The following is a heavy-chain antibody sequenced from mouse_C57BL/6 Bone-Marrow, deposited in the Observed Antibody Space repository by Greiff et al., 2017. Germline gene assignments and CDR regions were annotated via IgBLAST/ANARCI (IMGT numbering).Heavy chain of an antibody. CDR1: GYTFTDYN. CDR2: INPNNGGT. V-gene: IGHV1-18*01. D-gene: IGHD2-3*01. CDR3: SRGDGYYYYAMDY. J-gene: IGHJ4*01. Sequence: EVQLQESGPELVKPGASVKIPCKASGYTFTDYNMDWVKQSPGKSLEWIGDINPNNGGTNYNQKFKGKATVTVDKSSSTAYMEFRSLTSEDTAVYYCSRGDGYYYYAMDYWGQGTSVTVSS.